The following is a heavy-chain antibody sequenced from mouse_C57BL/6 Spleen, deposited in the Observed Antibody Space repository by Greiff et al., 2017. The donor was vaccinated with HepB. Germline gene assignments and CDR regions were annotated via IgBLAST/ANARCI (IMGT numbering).Heavy chain of an antibody. D-gene: IGHD1-1*01. J-gene: IGHJ4*01. CDR1: GFTFSSYA. Sequence: EVQLQESGGGLVKPGGSLKLSCAASGFTFSSYAMSWVRQTPEKRLEWVATISDGGSYTYYPDNVKGRFTISRDNAKNNLYLQMSHLKSEDTAMYYCARGALITTVVAPYAMDYWGQGTSVTVSS. CDR3: ARGALITTVVAPYAMDY. CDR2: ISDGGSYT. V-gene: IGHV5-4*01.